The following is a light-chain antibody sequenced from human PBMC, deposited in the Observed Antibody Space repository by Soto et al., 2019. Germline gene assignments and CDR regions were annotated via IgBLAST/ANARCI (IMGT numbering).Light chain of an antibody. CDR1: QSVSSSY. J-gene: IGKJ2*01. CDR3: QQYGSSPYT. CDR2: GAS. Sequence: EIVLTQSPGTLSLSPGERATLSCRASQSVSSSYLAWYQQKPGQAPRLLIFGASRRATGIPDRFSGSGSGTDFTLTISRLEPVDFAVYYCQQYGSSPYTFGQGTKLEIK. V-gene: IGKV3-20*01.